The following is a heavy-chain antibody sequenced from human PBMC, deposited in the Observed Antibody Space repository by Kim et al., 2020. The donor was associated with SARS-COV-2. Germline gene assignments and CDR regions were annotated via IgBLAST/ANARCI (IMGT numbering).Heavy chain of an antibody. V-gene: IGHV4-34*01. CDR2: INYDRST. D-gene: IGHD3-9*01. Sequence: SETLSITCAVYGDPVNGYYWSWIRQPPGKELEWIGEINYDRSTNYKPSLKSRVTMSLDSSKSQFSLRLTSLTAADTAVYYCARGRYFDWLFHQSPHYFDYWGQGNLVTVSS. CDR3: ARGRYFDWLFHQSPHYFDY. J-gene: IGHJ4*02. CDR1: GDPVNGYY.